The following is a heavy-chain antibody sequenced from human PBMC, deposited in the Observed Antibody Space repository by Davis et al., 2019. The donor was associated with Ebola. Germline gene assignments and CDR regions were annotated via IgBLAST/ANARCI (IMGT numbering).Heavy chain of an antibody. CDR1: GFSISNHY. V-gene: IGHV3-23*01. CDR2: ISGSGDST. Sequence: GESLKISCAASGFSISNHYMSCVRRAPGKGLEWVSGISGSGDSTYYAESMKGRFTISRDNPKKTLYLQMNSLRAEDTAVYYCAKQGGSSGWYKFDYWGQGTQVTVSS. J-gene: IGHJ4*02. D-gene: IGHD6-19*01. CDR3: AKQGGSSGWYKFDY.